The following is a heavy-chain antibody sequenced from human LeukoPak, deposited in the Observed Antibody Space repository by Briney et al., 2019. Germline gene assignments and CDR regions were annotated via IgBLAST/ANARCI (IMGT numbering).Heavy chain of an antibody. V-gene: IGHV3-7*01. CDR3: TRVDGFGIPRTTNFDY. CDR1: GFTFSTYW. Sequence: GGSLRLSCAASGFTFSTYWMSWVRQAPGKGLQWVANIKPDGSEKYHVKSVKGRFTISRDNAKNSLYLQMNSLRAEDTAVYYCTRVDGFGIPRTTNFDYWGQGTLVTVSS. D-gene: IGHD3-16*01. CDR2: IKPDGSEK. J-gene: IGHJ4*02.